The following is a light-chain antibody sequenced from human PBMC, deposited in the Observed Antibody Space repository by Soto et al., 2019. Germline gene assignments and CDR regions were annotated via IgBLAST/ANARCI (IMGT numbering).Light chain of an antibody. CDR3: EAWDDSLNGWV. V-gene: IGLV1-36*01. CDR2: YDD. Sequence: QSVLTQPPSVSEAPRQRVTISCSGSRSNVGDNAVNWYQQLPGKAPKLLIYYDDLLTSGVSDRFSGFKSGTSASLAISGLQSEDEGDYYCEAWDDSLNGWVFGGGTNLTVL. CDR1: RSNVGDNA. J-gene: IGLJ3*02.